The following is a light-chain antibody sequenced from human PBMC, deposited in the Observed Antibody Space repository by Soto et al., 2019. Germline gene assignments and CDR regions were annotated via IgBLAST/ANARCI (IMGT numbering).Light chain of an antibody. J-gene: IGKJ4*01. CDR1: QSFSSSN. CDR2: SAS. V-gene: IGKV3-20*01. Sequence: EVVLTQSPGTQSLSPGERATLSCRASQSFSSSNLAWYQHKPGQPPKLIVYSASRRATGIPDRFSGSGSGTDFTLTISRLEPVDFALYYCQRYGGSPPVTFGGGTKVDIK. CDR3: QRYGGSPPVT.